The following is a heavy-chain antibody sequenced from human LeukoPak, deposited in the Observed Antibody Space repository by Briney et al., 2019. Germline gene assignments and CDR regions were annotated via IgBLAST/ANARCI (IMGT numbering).Heavy chain of an antibody. V-gene: IGHV1-69-2*01. J-gene: IGHJ5*02. CDR2: VDPEDGET. Sequence: ASVKVSCKVSGYTFTDYYMHWVQQAPGKGLEWMGLVDPEDGETIYAEKFQGRVTIPADTPTDTAYMELSSLRAEDTAVYYCATISPGRFLEWLERPYNWFDPWGQGTLVTVSS. CDR1: GYTFTDYY. D-gene: IGHD3-3*01. CDR3: ATISPGRFLEWLERPYNWFDP.